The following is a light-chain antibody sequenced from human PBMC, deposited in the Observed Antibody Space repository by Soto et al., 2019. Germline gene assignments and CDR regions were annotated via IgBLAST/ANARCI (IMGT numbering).Light chain of an antibody. Sequence: EIVLTQSPGTLSLSPGERATLSCRASQSVGNNYLAWSQQKPGQAPRLLIYGATNRATGIPDRFSGSGAGTDFTLTISRLEPEDVAVYYCQQYASSPPTFGQGTKVEIK. CDR3: QQYASSPPT. J-gene: IGKJ1*01. CDR1: QSVGNNY. CDR2: GAT. V-gene: IGKV3-20*01.